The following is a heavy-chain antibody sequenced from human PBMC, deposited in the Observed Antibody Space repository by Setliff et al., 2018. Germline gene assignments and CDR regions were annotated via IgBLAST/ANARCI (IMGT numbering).Heavy chain of an antibody. D-gene: IGHD1-26*01. J-gene: IGHJ4*02. CDR2: INVSGGSA. CDR1: GDTFSTYT. Sequence: GASVKVSCKASGDTFSTYTLSWVRQAPGQGLEWMGIINVSGGSASYAEKFQGRVTMTRDTSTSTIYMELASLIYDDTAVYYCARAGDAATNRKGVFEFWGQGTLVTVSS. V-gene: IGHV1-46*01. CDR3: ARAGDAATNRKGVFEF.